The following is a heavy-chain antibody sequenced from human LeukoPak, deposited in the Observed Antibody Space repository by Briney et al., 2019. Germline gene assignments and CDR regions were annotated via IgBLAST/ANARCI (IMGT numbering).Heavy chain of an antibody. Sequence: GGSLRLSCAASGFTFSSYSMNWVRQAPGKGLEWVSAISSSSSYIYYADSVKGRFTISRDNAKNSLYLQMNSLRGEDTAVYYCARDHGLNWFDPWGQGTLVTVSS. CDR3: ARDHGLNWFDP. D-gene: IGHD4-17*01. V-gene: IGHV3-21*01. J-gene: IGHJ5*02. CDR2: ISSSSSYI. CDR1: GFTFSSYS.